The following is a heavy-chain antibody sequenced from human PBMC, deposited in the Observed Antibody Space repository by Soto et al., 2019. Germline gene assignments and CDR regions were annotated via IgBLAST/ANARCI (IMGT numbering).Heavy chain of an antibody. Sequence: QLQLQESGPGLVKPSETLSLTCTVSGGSISSGPYSWGWIRQPPGKGLEWIGTFYYSGSTYYNPSVESRVTISVDTSTTHFSLNVSSVTAADPAVYYCARLGGYCTITSCYGYYGMDVWGQGTTVTVSS. CDR1: GGSISSGPYS. V-gene: IGHV4-39*02. D-gene: IGHD2-2*01. J-gene: IGHJ6*02. CDR3: ARLGGYCTITSCYGYYGMDV. CDR2: FYYSGST.